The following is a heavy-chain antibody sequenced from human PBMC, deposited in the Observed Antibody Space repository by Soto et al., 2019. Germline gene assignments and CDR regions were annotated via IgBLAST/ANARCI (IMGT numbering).Heavy chain of an antibody. J-gene: IGHJ5*02. CDR2: INHSGST. V-gene: IGHV4-34*01. D-gene: IGHD3-9*01. CDR3: ASLTYYDILTGYYTPYNWFDP. CDR1: GGSFSGYY. Sequence: SETLSLTCAVYGGSFSGYYWSWIRQPPGKGLEWIGEINHSGSTNYNPSLKSRVTISVDTSKDQFSLKLSSVTAADTAVYYCASLTYYDILTGYYTPYNWFDPWGQGTLVTVS.